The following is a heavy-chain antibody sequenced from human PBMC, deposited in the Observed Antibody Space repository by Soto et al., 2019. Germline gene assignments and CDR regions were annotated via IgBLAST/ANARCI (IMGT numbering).Heavy chain of an antibody. Sequence: SETLSLTCTVSGGSISSYDWSWIRQAPGKKLEWIGYIYSSGTTNYNPSLKSRVTMSRDTSKSQFSLKLSSVTTADTAVYYCARDHSSGWVNWFDPWGQGTLVTVSS. V-gene: IGHV4-59*01. CDR3: ARDHSSGWVNWFDP. D-gene: IGHD3-22*01. CDR2: IYSSGTT. CDR1: GGSISSYD. J-gene: IGHJ5*02.